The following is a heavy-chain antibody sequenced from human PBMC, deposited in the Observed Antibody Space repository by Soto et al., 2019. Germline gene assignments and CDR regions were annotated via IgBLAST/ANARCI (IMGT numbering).Heavy chain of an antibody. CDR3: ARAIAVVPAALPTNWFDP. Sequence: SVKVSCKASGGTFSSYTISWVRQAPGQGLEWMGRIIPILGIANYAQKFQGRVTITADKSTSTAYMELSSLRSEDTAVYYCARAIAVVPAALPTNWFDPWGQGTLVTVSS. CDR2: IIPILGIA. D-gene: IGHD2-2*01. CDR1: GGTFSSYT. V-gene: IGHV1-69*02. J-gene: IGHJ5*02.